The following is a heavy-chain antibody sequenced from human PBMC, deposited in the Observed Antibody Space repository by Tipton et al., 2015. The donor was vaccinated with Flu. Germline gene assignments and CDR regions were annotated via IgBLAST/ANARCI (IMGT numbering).Heavy chain of an antibody. Sequence: SLRLSCEVSGLNIDRTAMHWVRRAPGKGLEWVSGISWDGDSTGYADSVQGRFTVSRDNAENSLYLQMSSLRPADTAVYYCAAGLGGNYDASGHPHWGQGTLVTVSS. V-gene: IGHV3-9*01. J-gene: IGHJ4*01. CDR1: GLNIDRTA. CDR2: ISWDGDST. CDR3: AAGLGGNYDASGHPH. D-gene: IGHD3-22*01.